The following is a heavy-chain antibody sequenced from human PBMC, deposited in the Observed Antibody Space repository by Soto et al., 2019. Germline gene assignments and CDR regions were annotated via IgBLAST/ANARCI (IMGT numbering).Heavy chain of an antibody. CDR2: IKQDGSEK. CDR3: ARVGDGYNGDFDY. D-gene: IGHD5-12*01. CDR1: GFTFSSYW. V-gene: IGHV3-7*01. Sequence: EVQLLESGGGLVQPGGSLRLSCAASGFTFSSYWMSWVRQAPGKGLEWVANIKQDGSEKYYVDSVKGRFTISRDNAKNSLYLQMNSLRAEDTAVYYCARVGDGYNGDFDYWGQGTLVTVSS. J-gene: IGHJ4*02.